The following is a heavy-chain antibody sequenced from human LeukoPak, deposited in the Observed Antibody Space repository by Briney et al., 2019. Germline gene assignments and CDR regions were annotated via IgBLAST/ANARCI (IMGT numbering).Heavy chain of an antibody. D-gene: IGHD3-3*01. CDR3: ARVILRFLDGWFDS. Sequence: KSSETLSLICTVSGGSISSYYWSWIRQPPGKGLEWIGYIYYSGTTNYNPSLKSRVTISVDTSKNQFSLKLSSVTAADTAVYYCARVILRFLDGWFDSWGQGTLVTVSS. CDR1: GGSISSYY. V-gene: IGHV4-59*12. J-gene: IGHJ5*01. CDR2: IYYSGTT.